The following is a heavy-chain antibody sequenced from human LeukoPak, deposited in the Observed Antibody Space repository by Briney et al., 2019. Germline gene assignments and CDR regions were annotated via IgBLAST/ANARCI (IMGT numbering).Heavy chain of an antibody. D-gene: IGHD3-9*01. J-gene: IGHJ4*02. Sequence: PSQTLSLTCAVSGGSISSGGYSWRWIRQPPGKGLEWIGYIYHSGSTYYNPSLKSRVTISVDRSKDQFSLKLSSVTAADTAVYYCARGGYDILTGTTLYYFDYWGQGTLVTVSS. CDR2: IYHSGST. CDR1: GGSISSGGYS. V-gene: IGHV4-30-2*01. CDR3: ARGGYDILTGTTLYYFDY.